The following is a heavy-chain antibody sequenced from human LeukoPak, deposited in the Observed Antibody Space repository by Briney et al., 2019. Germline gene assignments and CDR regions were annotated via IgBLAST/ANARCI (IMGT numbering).Heavy chain of an antibody. CDR1: GGSFSDYY. D-gene: IGHD2-2*01. CDR3: ARGPFTFSSTWPRAPKRGMDP. Sequence: SETLSLTCAVYGGSFSDYYWSWIRQPPGKGLEWIGEINHSGSTNPNPSLKSRVTISVDTSKNQFSLKLSSVAAADTAVYYCARGPFTFSSTWPRAPKRGMDPWGQGTLVTVSS. V-gene: IGHV4-34*01. J-gene: IGHJ5*02. CDR2: INHSGST.